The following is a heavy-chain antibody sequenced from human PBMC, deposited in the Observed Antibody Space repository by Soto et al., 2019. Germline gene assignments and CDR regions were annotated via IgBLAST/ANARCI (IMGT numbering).Heavy chain of an antibody. CDR1: GFTFTDYA. V-gene: IGHV3-23*01. CDR3: AKDRKHSNGWGAALEI. CDR2: ISGSGANT. J-gene: IGHJ3*02. D-gene: IGHD6-19*01. Sequence: EVQVLESGGGLVQPGGSLRLSCAASGFTFTDYAMNWVRQPPGKGLEGVSTISGSGANTYYADSVMGRFTISRDNSKNTLSLQMSSLRAEDTAVYYCAKDRKHSNGWGAALEIWGQGTVVTVS.